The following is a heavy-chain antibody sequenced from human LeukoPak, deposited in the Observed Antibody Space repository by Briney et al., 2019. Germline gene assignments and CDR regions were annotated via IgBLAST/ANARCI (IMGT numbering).Heavy chain of an antibody. CDR1: GFTFSTYW. CDR2: IRPEGTTT. J-gene: IGHJ4*02. V-gene: IGHV3-74*03. Sequence: GGSLRLSCAASGFTFSTYWMHWVRQAPGKGLVWVARIRPEGTTTAYADSAKGRFTISKDTPKNTLFLQMNSLSPEDTAVYYCARDLDWILFDYWGQGTLVTVSS. CDR3: ARDLDWILFDY. D-gene: IGHD3-9*01.